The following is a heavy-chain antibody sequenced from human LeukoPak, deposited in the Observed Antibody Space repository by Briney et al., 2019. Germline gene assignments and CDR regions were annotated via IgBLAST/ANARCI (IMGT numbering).Heavy chain of an antibody. CDR2: INPNSGGT. CDR1: GYTFTGYY. J-gene: IGHJ4*02. D-gene: IGHD1-26*01. CDR3: ARVTRIVGAQGLDY. Sequence: GASVKVSCKASGYTFTGYYMHWVRQAPGQGLEWMGWINPNSGGTNYAQKFQGRVTMTRDTSISTAYMELCRLRSDDTAVYYCARVTRIVGAQGLDYWGQGTLVTVSS. V-gene: IGHV1-2*02.